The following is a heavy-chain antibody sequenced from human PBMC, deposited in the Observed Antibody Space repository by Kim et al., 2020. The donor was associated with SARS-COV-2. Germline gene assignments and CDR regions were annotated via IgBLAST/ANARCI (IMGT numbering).Heavy chain of an antibody. J-gene: IGHJ4*02. CDR2: IIPIFGTA. D-gene: IGHD2-15*01. Sequence: SVKVSCKASGGTFSSYAISWVRQAPGQGLEWMGGIIPIFGTANYAQKFQGRVTITADESTSTAYMELSSLRSEDTAVYYCARGRGYCSGGSCYPGDYWGQGTLVTVSS. CDR1: GGTFSSYA. V-gene: IGHV1-69*13. CDR3: ARGRGYCSGGSCYPGDY.